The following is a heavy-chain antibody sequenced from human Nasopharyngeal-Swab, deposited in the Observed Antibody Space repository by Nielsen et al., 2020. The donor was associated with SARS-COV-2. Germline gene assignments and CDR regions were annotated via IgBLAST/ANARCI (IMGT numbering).Heavy chain of an antibody. V-gene: IGHV1-46*01. CDR3: AARVPAAIAFYYYGMDV. D-gene: IGHD2-2*01. Sequence: ASVKVSCKASGYTFTSYYMHWVRQAPGQGLEWMGIISPSGGSTSYAQKFQGRVTMTRDTSTSTVYMELSSLRSEDTAVYYCAARVPAAIAFYYYGMDVWGQGTTVTVSS. CDR2: ISPSGGST. CDR1: GYTFTSYY. J-gene: IGHJ6*02.